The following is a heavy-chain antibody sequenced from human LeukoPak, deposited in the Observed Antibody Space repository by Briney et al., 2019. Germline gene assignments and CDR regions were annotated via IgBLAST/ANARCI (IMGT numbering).Heavy chain of an antibody. V-gene: IGHV3-7*03. CDR3: ARARYCSSTSCRHFDY. Sequence: GGFLRLSCAASGFTFSSYWMSWVRQAPGKGLEWVANIKQDGSEKYYVDSVKGRFTISRDNAKNSLYLQMNSLRAEDTAVYYCARARYCSSTSCRHFDYWGQGTLVTVSS. CDR1: GFTFSSYW. J-gene: IGHJ4*02. CDR2: IKQDGSEK. D-gene: IGHD2-2*01.